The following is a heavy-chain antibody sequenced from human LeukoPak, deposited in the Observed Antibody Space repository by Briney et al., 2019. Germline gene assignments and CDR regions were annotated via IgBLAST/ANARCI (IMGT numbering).Heavy chain of an antibody. CDR2: I. D-gene: IGHD6-13*01. J-gene: IGHJ3*02. V-gene: IGHV5-51*01. CDR3: GRIPAAGSLKGSFDI. Sequence: GESLKISCKGSGYSFTSYWIGWVRQMPGKGLEWMGIIHSPSFQGQVTISADKSISTAYLQWSSLKASDSAMYYCGRIPAAGSLKGSFDIWGQGTMVTVSS. CDR1: GYSFTSYW.